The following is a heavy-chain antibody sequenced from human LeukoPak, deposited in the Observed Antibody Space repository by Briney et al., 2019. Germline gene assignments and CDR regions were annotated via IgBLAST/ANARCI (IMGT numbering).Heavy chain of an antibody. Sequence: PSETLSLTCAVYGGSFSGYYWSWIRQPPGKGLEWIGEINHSGSTNYNPSLKSRVTISVDTSKNQFSLKLSSVTAADTAVYYCARVPTRYYYGSGSYRWFDPSGQGTLVTVSS. CDR1: GGSFSGYY. CDR3: ARVPTRYYYGSGSYRWFDP. CDR2: INHSGST. V-gene: IGHV4-34*01. D-gene: IGHD3-10*01. J-gene: IGHJ5*02.